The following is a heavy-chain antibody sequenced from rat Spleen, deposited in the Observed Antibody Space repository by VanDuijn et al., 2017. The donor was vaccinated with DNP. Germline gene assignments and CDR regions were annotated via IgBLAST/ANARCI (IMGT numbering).Heavy chain of an antibody. D-gene: IGHD1-2*01. CDR1: GFALTSNN. J-gene: IGHJ3*01. CDR2: IWSGGST. V-gene: IGHV2-1*01. CDR3: ARIAVPLNWFAN. Sequence: QVQLKESGPGLVQPSQTLSLTCTVSGFALTSNNVGWVRPPSGQGLEWMGAIWSGGSTDYISALKSRLSISRDTSKSQVFLKMNSLQTEDTAIYFCARIAVPLNWFANWGQGTLVTVSS.